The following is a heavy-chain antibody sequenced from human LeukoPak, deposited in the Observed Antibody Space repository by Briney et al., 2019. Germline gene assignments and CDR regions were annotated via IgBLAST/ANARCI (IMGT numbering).Heavy chain of an antibody. Sequence: GGSLRLSCAASGFTFSNYAMRWVRQAPGKGLEWVSGISGSGDSTHYADSVKGRFTISRDNSKNTLYLQMNSLRAEDTAVYHCARRSGIAVAGAFDYWGQGTLVTVSS. CDR3: ARRSGIAVAGAFDY. J-gene: IGHJ4*02. D-gene: IGHD6-19*01. CDR1: GFTFSNYA. V-gene: IGHV3-23*01. CDR2: ISGSGDST.